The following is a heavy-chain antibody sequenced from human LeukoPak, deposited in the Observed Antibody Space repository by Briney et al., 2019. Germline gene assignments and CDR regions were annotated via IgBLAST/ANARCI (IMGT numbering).Heavy chain of an antibody. D-gene: IGHD5-12*01. Sequence: GASVKVSCKVSGYTLTELSMHWVRQAPGKGLEWMGGFDPEDGETIYAQKFQGRVTMTEDTSTDTAYMELSSLGSEDTAVYYCATDLKAWISDAFDIWGQGTMVTVSS. J-gene: IGHJ3*02. CDR2: FDPEDGET. CDR1: GYTLTELS. V-gene: IGHV1-24*01. CDR3: ATDLKAWISDAFDI.